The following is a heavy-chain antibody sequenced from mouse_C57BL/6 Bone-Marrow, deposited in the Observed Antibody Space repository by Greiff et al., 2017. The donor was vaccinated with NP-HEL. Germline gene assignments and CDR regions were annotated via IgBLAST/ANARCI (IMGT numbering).Heavy chain of an antibody. V-gene: IGHV1-55*01. J-gene: IGHJ1*03. Sequence: VQLQQPGAELVKPGASVKMSCKASGYTFTSYWITWVKQRPGQGLEWIGDIYPGSGSTNYNEKFKSKATLTVDTSSSPAYMQLSRLTSEDSAVYYCARQGSNLWYFDVWGTGTTVTVSS. CDR2: IYPGSGST. D-gene: IGHD1-1*01. CDR3: ARQGSNLWYFDV. CDR1: GYTFTSYW.